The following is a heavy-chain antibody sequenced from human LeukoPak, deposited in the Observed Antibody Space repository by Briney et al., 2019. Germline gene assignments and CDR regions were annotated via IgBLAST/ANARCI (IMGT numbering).Heavy chain of an antibody. J-gene: IGHJ5*02. CDR3: AKGLEQWLVRQLSVDP. Sequence: GRSLRLSCAASGFTFSSYGMHWVRQAPGKGLEWVAVISYDGSNKYYADSVKGRFTISRDNSKNTLYLQMNGLRAEDTAVYYCAKGLEQWLVRQLSVDPWGQGTLVTVSS. V-gene: IGHV3-30*18. D-gene: IGHD6-19*01. CDR1: GFTFSSYG. CDR2: ISYDGSNK.